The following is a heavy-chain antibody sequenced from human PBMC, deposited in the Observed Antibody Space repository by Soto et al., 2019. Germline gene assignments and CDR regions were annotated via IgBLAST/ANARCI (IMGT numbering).Heavy chain of an antibody. CDR1: GFTFDDYA. CDR2: ISWNSGSI. J-gene: IGHJ3*02. D-gene: IGHD2-2*02. Sequence: EVQLVESGGGLVQPGRSLRLSCAASGFTFDDYAMHWVRQAPGKGLEWVSGISWNSGSIGYADSVKGRFTISRDNAKNSLYLQMNSLRAEDTALYYCANLLLYGRAFDIWGQGTMVTVSS. CDR3: ANLLLYGRAFDI. V-gene: IGHV3-9*01.